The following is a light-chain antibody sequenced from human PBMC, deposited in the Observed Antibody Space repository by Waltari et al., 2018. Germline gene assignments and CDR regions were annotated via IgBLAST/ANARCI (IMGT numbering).Light chain of an antibody. V-gene: IGKV2-28*01. J-gene: IGKJ1*01. Sequence: IVMTQSPLSLHVTPGEPASIPCRSGQSLLHSNGNTYLDWYLQKPGQSPRLLISLAFNRASGVPDRFSGSGSGTDFTLQISRVEAEDVGVYYCMQSLQTPRTFGQGTKLEIK. CDR2: LAF. CDR3: MQSLQTPRT. CDR1: QSLLHSNGNTY.